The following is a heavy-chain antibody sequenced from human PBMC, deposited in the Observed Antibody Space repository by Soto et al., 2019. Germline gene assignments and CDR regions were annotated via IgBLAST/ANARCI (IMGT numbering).Heavy chain of an antibody. CDR2: ITPIFGTA. D-gene: IGHD6-13*01. Sequence: SVKVSCKXSGGTFSSYAISWVRQAPGQGLEWMGGITPIFGTANYAQKFQGRVTITADESTSTAYMELSSLRSEDTAVYYCARWGITAGTTLRPYYGMDVWGQGTTVTVSS. CDR1: GGTFSSYA. V-gene: IGHV1-69*13. J-gene: IGHJ6*02. CDR3: ARWGITAGTTLRPYYGMDV.